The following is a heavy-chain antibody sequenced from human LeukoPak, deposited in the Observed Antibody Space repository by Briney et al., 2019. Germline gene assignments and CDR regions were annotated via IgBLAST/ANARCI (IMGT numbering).Heavy chain of an antibody. D-gene: IGHD6-6*01. Sequence: GGSLRLSCAASGFTFSSYSMNWVRQAPGKGLEWVSSISSSSSYIYYADSVKGRFTISRDNAKNSLYLQMNSLRAEDTAVYYCASDRAPSIAARPGLVDYWGQGTLVTVSS. CDR1: GFTFSSYS. V-gene: IGHV3-21*01. J-gene: IGHJ4*02. CDR3: ASDRAPSIAARPGLVDY. CDR2: ISSSSSYI.